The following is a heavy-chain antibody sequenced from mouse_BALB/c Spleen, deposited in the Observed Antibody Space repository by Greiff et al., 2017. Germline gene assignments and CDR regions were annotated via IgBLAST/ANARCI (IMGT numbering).Heavy chain of an antibody. V-gene: IGHV1-69*02. D-gene: IGHD3-1*01. CDR1: GYTFTSYW. Sequence: QVQLQQPGAELVRPGASVKLSCKASGYTFTSYWINWVKQRPGQGLEWIGNIYPSDSYTNYNQKFKDKATLTVDKSSSTAYMQLSSPTSEDSAVYYCTREGGSSGSFAYWGQGTLVTVSA. J-gene: IGHJ3*01. CDR3: TREGGSSGSFAY. CDR2: IYPSDSYT.